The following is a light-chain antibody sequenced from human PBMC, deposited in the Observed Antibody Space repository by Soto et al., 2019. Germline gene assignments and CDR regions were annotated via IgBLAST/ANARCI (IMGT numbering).Light chain of an antibody. CDR2: GAS. Sequence: EIVLTQSPGTLSLSTGERATLSCRASQSVSSSYLGWYQQKPGQAPRLLIYGASSRATGIPDRFSGSGSGTDFTLTISRLESEDFAVYYCQQYGSSPYTFGLGTKLEIK. V-gene: IGKV3-20*01. CDR3: QQYGSSPYT. J-gene: IGKJ2*01. CDR1: QSVSSSY.